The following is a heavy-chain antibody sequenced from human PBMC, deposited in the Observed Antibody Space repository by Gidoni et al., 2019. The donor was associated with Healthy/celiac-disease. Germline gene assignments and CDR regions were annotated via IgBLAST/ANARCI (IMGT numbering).Heavy chain of an antibody. CDR3: ARLRQQLVPGGAFDI. CDR2: IYPGDSDT. Sequence: EVQLVQSGAEVKKPGASLQISCKGSGYSFTSYWIGWVRQMPGKGLEWMGIIYPGDSDTRYSPSCQGQVTIAADKSISTAYLQWSSLKASDTAMYYCARLRQQLVPGGAFDIWGQGTMVTVSS. V-gene: IGHV5-51*01. J-gene: IGHJ3*02. D-gene: IGHD6-13*01. CDR1: GYSFTSYW.